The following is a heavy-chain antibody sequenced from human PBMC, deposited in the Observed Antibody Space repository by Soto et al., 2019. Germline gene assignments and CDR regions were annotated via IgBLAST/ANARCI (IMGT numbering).Heavy chain of an antibody. CDR1: GYTFTSYA. CDR2: INAGNGNT. J-gene: IGHJ4*02. V-gene: IGHV1-3*01. Sequence: QVQLVQSGAEVKKPGASVKVSCKASGYTFTSYAMHWVRQAPGQRLEWMGWINAGNGNTKYSQKFQGRVTITRDTSASRAYMELSSLRSEDTAVYYCARVRGYYDSSGYFAYWGQGTLVTVSS. CDR3: ARVRGYYDSSGYFAY. D-gene: IGHD3-22*01.